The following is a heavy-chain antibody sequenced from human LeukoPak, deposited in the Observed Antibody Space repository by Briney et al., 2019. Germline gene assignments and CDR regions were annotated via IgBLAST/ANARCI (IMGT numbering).Heavy chain of an antibody. J-gene: IGHJ4*02. CDR1: GGSITTIFYF. CDR3: ARQMGYCSTSSCYTSDYFDS. V-gene: IGHV4-39*01. D-gene: IGHD2-2*01. Sequence: SETLSLICSVSGGSITTIFYFWGWIRQPPGKGLEWIGTLSNNGSTYYNPTLKSRLTISVDTSKNHFSLKVNSVTVADTAVYYCARQMGYCSTSSCYTSDYFDSWGQGALVTVSS. CDR2: LSNNGST.